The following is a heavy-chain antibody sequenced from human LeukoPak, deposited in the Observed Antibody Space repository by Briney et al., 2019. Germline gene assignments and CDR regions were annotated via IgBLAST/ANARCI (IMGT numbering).Heavy chain of an antibody. CDR2: IYTSGTT. J-gene: IGHJ5*02. CDR3: ARRNNDNGGNSFWFDP. D-gene: IGHD4-23*01. V-gene: IGHV4-4*09. Sequence: SETLSLTCTVSGGSISSYYWSWIRQPPGKGLEWIAYIYTSGTTNYNPSLKSRVTISVDASKNQFSLKLSSVTAADTAVYYCARRNNDNGGNSFWFDPWGQGTLVTVSS. CDR1: GGSISSYY.